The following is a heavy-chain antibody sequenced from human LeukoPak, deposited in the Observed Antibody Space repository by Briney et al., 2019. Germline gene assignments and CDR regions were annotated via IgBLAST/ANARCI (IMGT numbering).Heavy chain of an antibody. Sequence: ASMKVSCKASGYTFSIHHIQWVRQAPGQGLEWMGWINTNSGGTTYSQNFQGRITMTRDPSITTVYMELSSLRSDDTAVYYCARDYSTSCWDSWGQGTLVTVSS. CDR3: ARDYSTSCWDS. CDR1: GYTFSIHH. V-gene: IGHV1-2*02. D-gene: IGHD6-13*01. J-gene: IGHJ4*02. CDR2: INTNSGGT.